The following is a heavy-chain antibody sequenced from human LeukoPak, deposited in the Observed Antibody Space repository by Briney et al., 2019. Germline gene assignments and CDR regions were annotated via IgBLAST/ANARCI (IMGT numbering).Heavy chain of an antibody. CDR1: GGSFSGYY. V-gene: IGHV4-34*01. D-gene: IGHD3-9*01. CDR2: INHSGST. CDR3: ARALRYSAGYFQH. Sequence: SETLSLTCAVYGGSFSGYYWSWIRQPPGKGLEWIGEINHSGSTNYNPSLKSRVTISVDTSKNQFSLKLSSVTAADTAVYYCARALRYSAGYFQHWGQGTLVTVSS. J-gene: IGHJ1*01.